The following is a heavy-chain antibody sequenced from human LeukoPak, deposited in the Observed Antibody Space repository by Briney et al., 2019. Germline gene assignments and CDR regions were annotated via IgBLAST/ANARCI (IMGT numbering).Heavy chain of an antibody. CDR2: MSYDGSNK. D-gene: IGHD5-24*01. J-gene: IGHJ3*01. CDR3: ARRRDGYNSGAFHV. Sequence: GGSLRLSCAASGFTFSSYAMRWVRQAPGKGLEWMAVMSYDGSNKYYADSVKGRFTISRDNSKNTLYLQMNGLRAEDTARYYCARRRDGYNSGAFHVWGRGTMVTVSS. CDR1: GFTFSSYA. V-gene: IGHV3-30-3*01.